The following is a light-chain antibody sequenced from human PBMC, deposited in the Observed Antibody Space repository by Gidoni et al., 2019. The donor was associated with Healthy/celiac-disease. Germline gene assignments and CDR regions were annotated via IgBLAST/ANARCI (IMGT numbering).Light chain of an antibody. Sequence: ELVFTQSPATLSLSPGERATLSCSASQSVRSYLAWYQQKPGQAPRLLIYDASNRATGIPARFSGSGSGTDFTITISSIETEDFAVYYCQQRSNWPPRITFGGGTKVEIK. CDR2: DAS. V-gene: IGKV3-11*01. CDR1: QSVRSY. CDR3: QQRSNWPPRIT. J-gene: IGKJ4*01.